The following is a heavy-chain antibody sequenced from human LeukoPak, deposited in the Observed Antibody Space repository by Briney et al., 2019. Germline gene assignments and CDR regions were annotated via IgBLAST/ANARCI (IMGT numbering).Heavy chain of an antibody. V-gene: IGHV5-51*01. D-gene: IGHD3-10*01. Sequence: GESLKISCKGSGYRFTSYWIGWVRQMPGKGLEWMGIIYPGDSDTRYSPSFQGQVTISADKSISTASLQWSSLKASDTAMYYCARRVSLRFGELLSHYFDYWGQGTPVTVSS. J-gene: IGHJ4*02. CDR2: IYPGDSDT. CDR3: ARRVSLRFGELLSHYFDY. CDR1: GYRFTSYW.